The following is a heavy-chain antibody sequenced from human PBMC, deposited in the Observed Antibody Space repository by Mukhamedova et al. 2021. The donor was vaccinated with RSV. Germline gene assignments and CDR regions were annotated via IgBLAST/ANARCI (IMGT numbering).Heavy chain of an antibody. Sequence: GQGLEWMGGIIPIFGTANYAQKLQGRVTITADESTSTAYMELSSLRSEDTAVYYCARADGSSSTRSYYYGMDVWGQGTTVTVSS. V-gene: IGHV1-69*01. CDR2: IIPIFGTA. J-gene: IGHJ6*02. D-gene: IGHD2-2*01. CDR3: ARADGSSSTRSYYYGMDV.